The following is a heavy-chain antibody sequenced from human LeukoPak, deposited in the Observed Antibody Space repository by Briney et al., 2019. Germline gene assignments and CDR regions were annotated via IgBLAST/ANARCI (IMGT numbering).Heavy chain of an antibody. CDR3: ARGTTLPAFDY. J-gene: IGHJ4*02. D-gene: IGHD4-11*01. V-gene: IGHV3-64*01. CDR2: ISSNGGST. Sequence: GGSLRLSCAASGFTFSSYAMHWVRQAPGKGLEYVSAISSNGGSTYCANSVKGRFTISRDNSKNTLYLQMGSLRAEDMAVYYCARGTTLPAFDYWGQGTLVTVSS. CDR1: GFTFSSYA.